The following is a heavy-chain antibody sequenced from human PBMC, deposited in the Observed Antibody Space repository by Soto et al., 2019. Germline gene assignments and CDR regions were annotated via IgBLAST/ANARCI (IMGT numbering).Heavy chain of an antibody. V-gene: IGHV3-11*04. CDR3: AKEIALRDYGDYAFDY. CDR1: GFTFRDYY. Sequence: GGSLRLSCAASGFTFRDYYMSWIRQAPGKGLEWISYISISGSSIYYADSVKGRFTISRDDAKNSLYLQMNSLRAEDTAVYYCAKEIALRDYGDYAFDYWGQGALVTVPQ. J-gene: IGHJ4*02. D-gene: IGHD4-17*01. CDR2: ISISGSSI.